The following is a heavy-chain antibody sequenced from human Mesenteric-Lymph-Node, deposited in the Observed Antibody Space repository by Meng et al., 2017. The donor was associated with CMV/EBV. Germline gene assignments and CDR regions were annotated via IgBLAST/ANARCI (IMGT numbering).Heavy chain of an antibody. J-gene: IGHJ4*02. CDR2: IYHSGAT. CDR1: GYSISGGYY. CDR3: ARGKPDAWELLGL. V-gene: IGHV4-38-2*02. D-gene: IGHD1-26*01. Sequence: SETLSLTCTVSGYSISGGYYWGWIRQPPGKGPEWIASIYHSGATYYNPSLKSRVTLSVDTSKNQLSLKVNSVTAADTAVYYCARGKPDAWELLGLWGQGTLVTVSS.